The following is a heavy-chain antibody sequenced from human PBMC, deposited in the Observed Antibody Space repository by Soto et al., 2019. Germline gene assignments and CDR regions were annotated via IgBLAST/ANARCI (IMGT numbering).Heavy chain of an antibody. CDR2: ISGSGGAT. Sequence: QLLESGGGLVQPGGSLRLSCAATGFTFSNYAMNWVRRAPGEELEWVSAISGSGGATYYADSVKGRFTISRDNSKNTVYLQMNNLRAEDTALYYCAKDIGYCRTGSCHYYFYYYMDVWGRGTTVTVSS. CDR1: GFTFSNYA. V-gene: IGHV3-23*01. D-gene: IGHD2-15*01. CDR3: AKDIGYCRTGSCHYYFYYYMDV. J-gene: IGHJ6*03.